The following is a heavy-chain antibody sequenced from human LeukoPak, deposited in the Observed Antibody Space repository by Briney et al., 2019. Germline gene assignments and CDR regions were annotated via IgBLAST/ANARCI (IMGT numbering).Heavy chain of an antibody. CDR2: FSSGGSA. Sequence: KPSETLSLTYIVPGGSISSSRYYWAWIRQSPGKGLEWIGTFSSGGSAYYNPSLTSRVSISKDTSDNQFSLRLYSVTAADTAVYYCARKQTGTMYDVWGQGSQVTVSS. CDR1: GGSISSSRYY. V-gene: IGHV4-39*07. CDR3: ARKQTGTMYDV. J-gene: IGHJ4*02. D-gene: IGHD1-7*01.